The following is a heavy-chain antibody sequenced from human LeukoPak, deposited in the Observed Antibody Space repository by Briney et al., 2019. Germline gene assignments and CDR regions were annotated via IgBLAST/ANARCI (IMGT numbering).Heavy chain of an antibody. D-gene: IGHD6-13*01. J-gene: IGHJ6*04. Sequence: ASVKVSCKASGYTLTSYYMHWVRQAPGQGLEWMGIINPSGGSTSYAQKFQGRVTMTRDTSTSTVYMELSSLRSEDTAVYYCARDLIAAAGSVYGMDVWAKGPRSPSPQ. CDR2: INPSGGST. V-gene: IGHV1-46*01. CDR1: GYTLTSYY. CDR3: ARDLIAAAGSVYGMDV.